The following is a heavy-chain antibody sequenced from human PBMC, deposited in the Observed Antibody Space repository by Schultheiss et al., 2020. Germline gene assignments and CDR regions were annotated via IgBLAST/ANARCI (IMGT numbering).Heavy chain of an antibody. Sequence: SETLSLTCSVSGGSISSYYWSWIRQPPGKGLEWIGYIYYSGATNYNPSLKSRVTISRDTSKNQLSLKIDSVTAADTAVFYCARLDVALDYWGQGILVTVSS. D-gene: IGHD3/OR15-3a*01. CDR1: GGSISSYY. CDR2: IYYSGAT. V-gene: IGHV4-59*01. CDR3: ARLDVALDY. J-gene: IGHJ4*02.